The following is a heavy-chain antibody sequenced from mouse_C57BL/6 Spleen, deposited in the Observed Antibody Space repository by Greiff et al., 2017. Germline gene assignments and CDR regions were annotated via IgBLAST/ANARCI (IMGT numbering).Heavy chain of an antibody. Sequence: QVQLQQSGPELVKPGASVKISCKASGYAFSSSWLNWVKQRPGKGLEWIGRIYPGAGATNYNGKFKGKATLTADKSSSTAYMQLSSLTSEDSSVYFCASGHYYGSSYWFAYWGQGTLVTVSA. D-gene: IGHD1-1*01. V-gene: IGHV1-82*01. J-gene: IGHJ3*01. CDR1: GYAFSSSW. CDR3: ASGHYYGSSYWFAY. CDR2: IYPGAGAT.